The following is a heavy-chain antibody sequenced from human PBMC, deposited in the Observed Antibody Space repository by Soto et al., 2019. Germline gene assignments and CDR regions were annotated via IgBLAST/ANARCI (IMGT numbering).Heavy chain of an antibody. CDR1: GYTFTRYG. V-gene: IGHV1-18*01. CDR2: ISPNSGNT. CDR3: AGDPERLEY. J-gene: IGHJ4*02. D-gene: IGHD1-1*01. Sequence: ASVKVSCKASGYTFTRYGISWVRQAPGQGLEWMGWISPNSGNTNYAQKLQGRVTMTTDTSISTAYMELSSLRSDDTAVYYCAGDPERLEYWGQGTLGTVSS.